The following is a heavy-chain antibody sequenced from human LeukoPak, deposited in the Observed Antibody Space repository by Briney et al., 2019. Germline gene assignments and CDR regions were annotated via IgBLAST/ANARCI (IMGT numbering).Heavy chain of an antibody. CDR3: ARARGAQWLVDY. Sequence: GGSLRLSCAASGFTFSHYWMHWVRQAPGKGLVWVSRISSDGSDTTYADSVKGRFTISRDNAKNTVYLQMNSLSAEDTGVYYCARARGAQWLVDYWGQGTLVTVSS. V-gene: IGHV3-74*01. J-gene: IGHJ4*02. CDR2: ISSDGSDT. D-gene: IGHD6-19*01. CDR1: GFTFSHYW.